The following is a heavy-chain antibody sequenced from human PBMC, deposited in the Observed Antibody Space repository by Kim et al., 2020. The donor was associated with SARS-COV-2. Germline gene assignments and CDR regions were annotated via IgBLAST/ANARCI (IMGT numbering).Heavy chain of an antibody. CDR3: ARGSSGYYNYYYGMDV. D-gene: IGHD3-22*01. J-gene: IGHJ6*02. V-gene: IGHV3-20*03. Sequence: DAVKGRFTISRDNAKTSLYLQMNSLRAEDTALYYCARGSSGYYNYYYGMDVWGQGTTVTVSS.